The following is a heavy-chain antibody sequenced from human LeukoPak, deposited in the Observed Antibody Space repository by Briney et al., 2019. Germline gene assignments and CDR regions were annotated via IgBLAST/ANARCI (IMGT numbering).Heavy chain of an antibody. Sequence: PGGSLRLSCAASGFTFSSYGMHWVRQAPGKGLEWVAVTSYDGSNRYYSDSVKGRFTISRDNSKNTLYLQMYSLRAEDTAVYYCAKAVHYDTLAGPGRDHYYYYGMDVWGQGTTVTVSS. V-gene: IGHV3-30*18. CDR3: AKAVHYDTLAGPGRDHYYYYGMDV. CDR2: TSYDGSNR. D-gene: IGHD3-9*01. J-gene: IGHJ6*02. CDR1: GFTFSSYG.